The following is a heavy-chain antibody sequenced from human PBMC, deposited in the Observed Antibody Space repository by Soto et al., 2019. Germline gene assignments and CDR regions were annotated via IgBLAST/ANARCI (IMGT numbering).Heavy chain of an antibody. D-gene: IGHD2-8*01. CDR1: GFSVSNNF. CDR2: IFSGGDT. J-gene: IGHJ3*01. Sequence: EVQLVESGGGLVQPGGSLTLSCTASGFSVSNNFMKWVRQAPGKGLEWVSLIFSGGDTRYADFVRGRFTISRDNSKNTVYLQMNSLRVEDAAVYYYARDGGPHRTNGVWGQGTMVTVSS. CDR3: ARDGGPHRTNGV. V-gene: IGHV3-66*01.